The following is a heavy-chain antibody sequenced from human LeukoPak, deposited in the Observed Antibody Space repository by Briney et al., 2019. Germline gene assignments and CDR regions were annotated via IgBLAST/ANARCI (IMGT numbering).Heavy chain of an antibody. V-gene: IGHV4-30-4*08. CDR2: IYYSGST. CDR1: GGSISSGDYY. Sequence: SETLSLTYTVSGGSISSGDYYWSWIRQPPGKGLEWIGYIYYSGSTYYNPSLKSRVTISVDTSKNQFSLKLSSVTAADTAVYYCAIKDFGDAFDIWGQGTMVTVSS. D-gene: IGHD3-16*01. CDR3: AIKDFGDAFDI. J-gene: IGHJ3*02.